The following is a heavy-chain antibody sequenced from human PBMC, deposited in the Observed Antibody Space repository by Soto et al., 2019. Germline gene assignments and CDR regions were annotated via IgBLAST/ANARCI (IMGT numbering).Heavy chain of an antibody. Sequence: QVQLVQSGAEVKKPGSSVKVSCKASGGTFSSYTISWVRQAPGQGLEWMGRIIPILGIANYAQKFQGRVTITAGKSTGTAYMELSSLSSEDTAVYYCASRGYSGYESEYWGQGTLVTVSS. V-gene: IGHV1-69*02. J-gene: IGHJ4*02. D-gene: IGHD5-12*01. CDR2: IIPILGIA. CDR1: GGTFSSYT. CDR3: ASRGYSGYESEY.